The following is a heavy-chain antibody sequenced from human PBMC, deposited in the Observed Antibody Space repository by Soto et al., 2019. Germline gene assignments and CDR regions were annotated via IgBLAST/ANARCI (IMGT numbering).Heavy chain of an antibody. V-gene: IGHV1-8*01. J-gene: IGHJ5*02. CDR1: GYTFTSYD. CDR3: ARTYCSGGSCYSKHHWFDP. Sequence: GASVKVSSKASGYTFTSYDINWVRQATGQGLEWMGWMNPNRGNTGYAQKFQGRVTMTRNTSISTAYMELSSLRSEDTAVYYCARTYCSGGSCYSKHHWFDPWGQGTLVTVSS. CDR2: MNPNRGNT. D-gene: IGHD2-15*01.